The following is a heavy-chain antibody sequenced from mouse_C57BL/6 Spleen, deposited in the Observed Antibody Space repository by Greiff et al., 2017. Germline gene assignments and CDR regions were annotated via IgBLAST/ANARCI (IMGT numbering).Heavy chain of an antibody. V-gene: IGHV2-4*01. Sequence: VKLVESGPGLVQPSQSLSITCTVSGFSLTSYGVHWVRQPPGKGLEWLGVIWSGGSTDYNAAFISRPSISKDNSKSQVFLKRNSLQADDTAIYYCAKISITTLVATGAMDYWGQGTSVTVSS. J-gene: IGHJ4*01. CDR1: GFSLTSYG. CDR2: IWSGGST. D-gene: IGHD1-1*01. CDR3: AKISITTLVATGAMDY.